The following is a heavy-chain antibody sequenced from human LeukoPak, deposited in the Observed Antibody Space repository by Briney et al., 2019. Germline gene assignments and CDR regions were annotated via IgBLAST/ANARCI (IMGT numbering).Heavy chain of an antibody. V-gene: IGHV1-8*01. CDR3: ARRAFYSSGWYPWFDP. CDR2: MNPNSGNT. J-gene: IGHJ5*02. Sequence: ASVKVSCKASGYTFTSYDINWVRQATGQGLEWMRWMNPNSGNTGYAQKFQGRVTMTRNTSISTAYMELSSLRSEDTAVYYCARRAFYSSGWYPWFDPWGQGTLVTVSS. CDR1: GYTFTSYD. D-gene: IGHD6-19*01.